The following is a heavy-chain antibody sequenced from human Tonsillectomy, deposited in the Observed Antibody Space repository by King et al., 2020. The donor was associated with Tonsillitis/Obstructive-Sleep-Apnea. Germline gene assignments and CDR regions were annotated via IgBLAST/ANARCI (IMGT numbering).Heavy chain of an antibody. D-gene: IGHD3-16*02. CDR3: ARGGWRFWGSYRYTGAP. CDR1: GYTFTSYY. J-gene: IGHJ3*01. V-gene: IGHV1-46*01. Sequence: QLVQSGAEVKKPGASVKVSCKASGYTFTSYYMHWVRQAPGQGLEWMGIINPSGGSTSYAQKFQGRVTMTRDTSTSTVYMELSSLRSEDTAVYYCARGGWRFWGSYRYTGAPWGQGTMVTVSS. CDR2: INPSGGST.